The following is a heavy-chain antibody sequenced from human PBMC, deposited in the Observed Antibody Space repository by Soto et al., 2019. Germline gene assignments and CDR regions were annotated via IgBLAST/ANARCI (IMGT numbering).Heavy chain of an antibody. CDR1: GFTFSSYS. Sequence: EVQLVESGGGLVKPGGSLRLSCAASGFTFSSYSMNWVRQAPGKGLEWVSSISSSSSYIYYADSVKGRFTISRDNAKNSLYLQINSLRAEDTAVYYCARDNIVVVPAARLYYYYGMDVWGQGTTVTVSS. CDR2: ISSSSSYI. V-gene: IGHV3-21*01. D-gene: IGHD2-2*01. J-gene: IGHJ6*02. CDR3: ARDNIVVVPAARLYYYYGMDV.